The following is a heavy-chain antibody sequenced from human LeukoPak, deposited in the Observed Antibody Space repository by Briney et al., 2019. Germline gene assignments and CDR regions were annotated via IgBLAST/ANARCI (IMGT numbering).Heavy chain of an antibody. CDR2: ISSSGSTI. D-gene: IGHD3-9*01. CDR1: GFTFSSYE. J-gene: IGHJ4*02. V-gene: IGHV3-48*03. Sequence: GSLRLSCAASGFTFSSYEMNWVRQAPGKGLEWVSYISSSGSTIYYADSVKGRFTISRDNAKNSLYLQMNNLRAEDTAVYYCARRPAYYDILTADWWGQGTLVTGSS. CDR3: ARRPAYYDILTADW.